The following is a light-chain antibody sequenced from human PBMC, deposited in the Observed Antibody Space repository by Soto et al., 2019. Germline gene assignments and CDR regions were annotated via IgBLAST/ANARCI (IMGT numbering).Light chain of an antibody. CDR1: SSNIGNNF. V-gene: IGLV1-51*01. J-gene: IGLJ3*02. Sequence: QSVLTQPPSVSAAPGQKVTISCSGSSSNIGNNFVSWYQHLPGTAPKLLISDNNKRPSGIPDRFSGSKSGTSATLGITGLQTGYEADYYCGTWDTSLGAEVFGGGTKLTVL. CDR3: GTWDTSLGAEV. CDR2: DNN.